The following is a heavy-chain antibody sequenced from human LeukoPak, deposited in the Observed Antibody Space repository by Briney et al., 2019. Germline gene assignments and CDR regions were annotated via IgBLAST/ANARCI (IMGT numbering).Heavy chain of an antibody. CDR1: GGSISSGGYY. Sequence: SQTLSLTCTVSGGSISSGGYYLSWIRQHPGKGLEWIGYIYYSGSTYYNPSLKSRVTISVDTSKNQFSLKLSSVTAADTAVYYCARDYYDSSGDAFDIWGQGTMVTVSS. CDR3: ARDYYDSSGDAFDI. CDR2: IYYSGST. V-gene: IGHV4-31*03. D-gene: IGHD3-22*01. J-gene: IGHJ3*02.